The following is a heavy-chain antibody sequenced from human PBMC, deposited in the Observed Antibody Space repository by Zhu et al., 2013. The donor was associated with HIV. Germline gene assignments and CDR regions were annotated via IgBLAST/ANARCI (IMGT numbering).Heavy chain of an antibody. D-gene: IGHD6-19*01. Sequence: QVQLVQSGAEVKKPGASVKVSCKASGYTFTSYYMHWVRQAPGQGLEWMGIINPSGGSTSYAQKFQGRVTMTRDTSTSTVYMELSSLRSEDTAVYYCARDSLSGYSSGWYDYWGQGTLVTVSS. CDR3: ARDSLSGYSSGWYDY. J-gene: IGHJ4*02. V-gene: IGHV1-46*03. CDR1: GYTFTSYY. CDR2: INPSGGST.